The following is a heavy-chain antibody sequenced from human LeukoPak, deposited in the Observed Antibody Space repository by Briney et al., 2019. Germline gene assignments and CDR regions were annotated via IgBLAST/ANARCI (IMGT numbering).Heavy chain of an antibody. CDR2: IYTSGST. V-gene: IGHV4-4*07. D-gene: IGHD5-12*01. CDR3: AREGDIAFDY. Sequence: PSETLSLTCTVSGGSITSYYWSWIRQPAGKGLEWIGHIYTSGSTNYNPSLKSRVTMSVDTSNNQFSLKLSSVTAADTAVYYCAREGDIAFDYWGQGTLVTVSS. CDR1: GGSITSYY. J-gene: IGHJ4*02.